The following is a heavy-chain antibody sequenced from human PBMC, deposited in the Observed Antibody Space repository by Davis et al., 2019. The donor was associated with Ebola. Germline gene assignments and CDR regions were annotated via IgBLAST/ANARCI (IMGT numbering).Heavy chain of an antibody. D-gene: IGHD3-3*01. Sequence: ASVKVSCKASGYTFTSYDINWVRQATGQGLEWMGWMNPNSGNTGYAQKFQGRVTITRNTAISTAYMELSSLRSEDTAVYYCARGPTYYDFWSGYAWSTIYGMDVWGQGTTVTVSS. CDR3: ARGPTYYDFWSGYAWSTIYGMDV. CDR2: MNPNSGNT. V-gene: IGHV1-8*03. J-gene: IGHJ6*02. CDR1: GYTFTSYD.